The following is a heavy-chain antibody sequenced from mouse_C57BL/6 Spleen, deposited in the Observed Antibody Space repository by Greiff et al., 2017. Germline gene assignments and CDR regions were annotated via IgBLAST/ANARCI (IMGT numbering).Heavy chain of an antibody. CDR3: ARNYGSSPWYFDV. D-gene: IGHD1-1*01. CDR1: GYTFTSYW. Sequence: QVHVKQPGAELVKPGASVKMSCKASGYTFTSYWITWVKQRPGQGLEWIGDIYPGSGSTNYNEKFKSKATLTVDTSSSTAYMQLSSLTSEDSAVYYCARNYGSSPWYFDVWGTGTTVTVSS. CDR2: IYPGSGST. V-gene: IGHV1-55*01. J-gene: IGHJ1*03.